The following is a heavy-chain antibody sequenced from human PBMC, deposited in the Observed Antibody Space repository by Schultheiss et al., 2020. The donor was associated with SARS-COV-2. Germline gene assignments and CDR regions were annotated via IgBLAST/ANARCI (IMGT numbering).Heavy chain of an antibody. V-gene: IGHV3-30-3*01. D-gene: IGHD2-21*02. CDR1: GFTFSSYA. CDR2: ISYDGSNK. J-gene: IGHJ4*02. Sequence: GGSLRLSCAASGFTFSSYAMHWVRQAPGKGLEWVAVISYDGSNKYYADSVKGRFTISRDNSKNTLYLQMNSLRAEDTAVYYCARGAPLAYCGGDCYLQFDYWGQGTLVTVSS. CDR3: ARGAPLAYCGGDCYLQFDY.